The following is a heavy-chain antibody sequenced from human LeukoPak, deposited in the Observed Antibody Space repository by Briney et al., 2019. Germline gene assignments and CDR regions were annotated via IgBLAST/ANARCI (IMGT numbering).Heavy chain of an antibody. CDR2: INHSGST. V-gene: IGHV4-34*01. D-gene: IGHD5-12*01. Sequence: SETLSLTCAVYGGSFSGYYWSWIRQPPGKGLEWIGEINHSGSTNYNPSLKSRVTISVDTSKNQFSLKLSSVTAADTAVYYCARGRVGGYAPPPDYWGQGTLVTVSS. CDR1: GGSFSGYY. CDR3: ARGRVGGYAPPPDY. J-gene: IGHJ4*02.